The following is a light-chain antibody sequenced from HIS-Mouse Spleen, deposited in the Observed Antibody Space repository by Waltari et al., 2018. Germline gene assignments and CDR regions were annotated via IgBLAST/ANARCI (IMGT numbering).Light chain of an antibody. V-gene: IGLV3-10*01. J-gene: IGLJ2*01. CDR2: EDS. Sequence: SYELTQPPSVSVSPGQTARITCSGDAFPQQYAYSYQQKSGQAPVLVIYEDSKRPSGIPERFSGSSSGTMATLTISGAQVEDEADYYCYSTDSSGNHRVFGGGTKLTVL. CDR3: YSTDSSGNHRV. CDR1: AFPQQY.